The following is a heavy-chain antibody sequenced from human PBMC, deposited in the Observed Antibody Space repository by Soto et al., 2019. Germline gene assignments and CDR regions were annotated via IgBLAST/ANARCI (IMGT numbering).Heavy chain of an antibody. CDR3: ASRKSSPYFDY. CDR2: IYYSGSN. D-gene: IGHD3-10*01. CDR1: GGSISSGDYY. V-gene: IGHV4-30-4*01. J-gene: IGHJ4*02. Sequence: QVQLQESGPGLVKPSQTLSLTCTVSGGSISSGDYYWSWIRQPPGKGLECIGYIYYSGSNYYNPSLKSRVTISVDTSKDQFPLTLSSVTAADTAVYYCASRKSSPYFDYWGQGTLVTVSS.